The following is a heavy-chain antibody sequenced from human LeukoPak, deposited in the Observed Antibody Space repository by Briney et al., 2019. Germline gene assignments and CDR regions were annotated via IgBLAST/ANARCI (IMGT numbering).Heavy chain of an antibody. CDR3: NLATIFSPDDAFDI. Sequence: SETLSLTCAVSGYSISSGYYWGWIRQPPGKGLEWIGSIYHSGSTYYNPSLKSRVTISVDTSKNQFSLKLSSVTAADTAVYYCNLATIFSPDDAFDIWGQGAMVTVSS. D-gene: IGHD3-9*01. J-gene: IGHJ3*02. V-gene: IGHV4-38-2*01. CDR2: IYHSGST. CDR1: GYSISSGYY.